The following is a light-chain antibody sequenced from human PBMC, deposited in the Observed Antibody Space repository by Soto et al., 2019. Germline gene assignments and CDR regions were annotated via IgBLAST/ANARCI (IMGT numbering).Light chain of an antibody. CDR1: QDVSGC. V-gene: IGKV1-9*01. CDR2: AAS. CDR3: QQLRSYPSP. Sequence: IQMTQSPSTLSGSVGDTVTVTCRASQDVSGCLAWYQQKPGKAPTLLIYAASTLQSGVPSRFSGSGFGTDFTLTISSLQAEDFASYYCQQLRSYPSPFGGGSMVAIK. J-gene: IGKJ4*01.